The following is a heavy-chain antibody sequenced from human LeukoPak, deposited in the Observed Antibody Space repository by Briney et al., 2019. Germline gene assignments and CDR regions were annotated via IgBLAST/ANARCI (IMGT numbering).Heavy chain of an antibody. D-gene: IGHD3-22*01. V-gene: IGHV3-21*06. CDR1: GFTFSSYN. CDR2: ISSSSTYT. CDR3: ARDPTMIVSH. Sequence: GGSLRLSCAASGFTFSSYNMNWVRQAPGKGLEWVSSISSSSTYTYYADSVEGRFTISRDNAKNSLYLQMNSLRAEDTAVYYCARDPTMIVSHWGRGTLVTVSS. J-gene: IGHJ4*02.